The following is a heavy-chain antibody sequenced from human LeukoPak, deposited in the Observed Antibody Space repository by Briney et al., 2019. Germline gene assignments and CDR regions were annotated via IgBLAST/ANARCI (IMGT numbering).Heavy chain of an antibody. CDR2: IYSGGST. CDR1: GFTASSNY. J-gene: IGHJ4*02. D-gene: IGHD6-25*01. V-gene: IGHV3-66*01. Sequence: PGGSLRLSCAVSGFTASSNYMSGVRQAPGKGLEWVSVIYSGGSTYYADSVKGRFTISRDNSKNTLYLQMNSLRAEDTAVYYCASTQRGDYFDYWGQGTLVTVSS. CDR3: ASTQRGDYFDY.